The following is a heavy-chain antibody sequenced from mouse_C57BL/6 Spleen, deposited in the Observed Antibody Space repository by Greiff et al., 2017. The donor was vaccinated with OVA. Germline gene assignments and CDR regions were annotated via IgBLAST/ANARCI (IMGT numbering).Heavy chain of an antibody. D-gene: IGHD2-5*01. CDR2: ISDGGSYT. J-gene: IGHJ2*01. CDR3: ARDYSNYDY. CDR1: GFTFSSYA. V-gene: IGHV5-4*01. Sequence: EVQGVESGGGLVKPGGSLKLSYAASGFTFSSYAMSWVRQTPEKRLEWVATISDGGSYTYYPDNVKGRFTISRDNAKNNLYLQMSHLKSEDTAMYYCARDYSNYDYWGQGTTLTVSS.